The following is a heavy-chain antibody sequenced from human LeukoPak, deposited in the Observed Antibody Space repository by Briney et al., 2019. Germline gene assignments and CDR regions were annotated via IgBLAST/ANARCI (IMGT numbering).Heavy chain of an antibody. D-gene: IGHD3-10*01. Sequence: GGSLRLSCAASGFTLSSYGMHWVRQAPGKGLEWVAVIWYDGSNKYYADSVKGRFTISRDNSKNTLYLQMNSLRAEDTAVYYCARDFGSGSYHYGDYWGQGTLVTVSS. CDR3: ARDFGSGSYHYGDY. J-gene: IGHJ4*02. V-gene: IGHV3-33*01. CDR2: IWYDGSNK. CDR1: GFTLSSYG.